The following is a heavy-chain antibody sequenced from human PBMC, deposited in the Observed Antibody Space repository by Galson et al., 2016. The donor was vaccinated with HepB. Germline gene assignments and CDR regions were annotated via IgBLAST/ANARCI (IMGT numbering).Heavy chain of an antibody. V-gene: IGHV3-23*01. D-gene: IGHD3-9*01. Sequence: SLRLSCAVSGFTFTTYAMSWVRQAPGKGLEWVSSLSNSGGSTYYADSVKGRFTISRDNSKNTLYLQMNSLRAEDTAIYYRAKGGYFDWFDYWGQGTLATVSS. CDR3: AKGGYFDWFDY. CDR2: LSNSGGST. J-gene: IGHJ4*02. CDR1: GFTFTTYA.